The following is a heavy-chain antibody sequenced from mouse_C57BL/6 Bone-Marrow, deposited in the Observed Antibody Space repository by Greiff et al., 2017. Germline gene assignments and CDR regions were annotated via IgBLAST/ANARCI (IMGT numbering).Heavy chain of an antibody. D-gene: IGHD2-14*01. CDR2: IYPGSGNT. V-gene: IGHV1-76*01. J-gene: IGHJ4*01. CDR3: ARSYDGAMDY. Sequence: QVHVKQSGAELVRPGASVKLSCKASGYTFTDYYINWVKQRPGQGLEWIARIYPGSGNTYYNEKFKGKATLTAEKSSSTAYMQLSSLTSEDSAVYFCARSYDGAMDYWGQGTSVTVSS. CDR1: GYTFTDYY.